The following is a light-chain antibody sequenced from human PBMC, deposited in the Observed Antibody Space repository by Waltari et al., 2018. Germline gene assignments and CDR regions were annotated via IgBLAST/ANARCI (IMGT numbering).Light chain of an antibody. CDR2: ATS. CDR3: QQSLTSPKFT. V-gene: IGKV1-39*01. J-gene: IGKJ4*01. Sequence: DIQMTQSPSSLFASVGDRVTITCRASQSISTFLNWYQYRPGQAPQLLIYATSTLQSWVPSRFSGSGSGTDFTLTIRGLQPEDCAIDYWQQSLTSPKFTCGGGTKVQLK. CDR1: QSISTF.